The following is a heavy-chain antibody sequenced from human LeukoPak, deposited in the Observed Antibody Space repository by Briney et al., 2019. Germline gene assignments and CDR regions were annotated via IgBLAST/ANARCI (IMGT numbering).Heavy chain of an antibody. V-gene: IGHV3-33*01. CDR3: ARDLGYSSSWYWGDYFDY. J-gene: IGHJ4*02. CDR2: IWYDGSNK. D-gene: IGHD6-13*01. CDR1: GFTFSSYG. Sequence: PGGSLRLSCAASGFTFSSYGMHWVRQAPGKGLEWVAVIWYDGSNKYYADSVKGRFTISRDNSKNTLYLQMNSLRAEDTAVYYCARDLGYSSSWYWGDYFDYWGQGTLVTVSS.